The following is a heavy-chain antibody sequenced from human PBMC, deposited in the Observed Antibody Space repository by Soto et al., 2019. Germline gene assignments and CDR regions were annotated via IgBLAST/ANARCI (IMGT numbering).Heavy chain of an antibody. V-gene: IGHV4-31*03. D-gene: IGHD3-10*01. CDR2: IYYSGST. Sequence: QVQLQESGPGLVKPSQTLSLTCTVSGGSISSGGYYWSWIRQHPGKGLEWIGYIYYSGSTYYNPSLKSRVTISVDTSKNQFSLKLSSVTAADTAVYYCARVSGWAVRGVKKKYYFDYWGQGTLVTVSS. CDR1: GGSISSGGYY. J-gene: IGHJ4*02. CDR3: ARVSGWAVRGVKKKYYFDY.